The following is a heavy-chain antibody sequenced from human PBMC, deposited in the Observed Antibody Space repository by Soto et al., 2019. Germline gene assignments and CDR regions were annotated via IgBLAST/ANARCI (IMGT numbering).Heavy chain of an antibody. J-gene: IGHJ4*02. Sequence: QITLKESGPTRVTPTQTLALTCTFSGFSLTTSGVGVGWIRKTPGKALEWLAVIYWDDDKRYSPSLKSRLTIPQDTSKNQVVLTMAYLDPVDTGTYFCAHRGYMYGNWDHGYFDYWGQGTLVTVSS. CDR2: IYWDDDK. CDR1: GFSLTTSGVG. CDR3: AHRGYMYGNWDHGYFDY. V-gene: IGHV2-5*02. D-gene: IGHD7-27*01.